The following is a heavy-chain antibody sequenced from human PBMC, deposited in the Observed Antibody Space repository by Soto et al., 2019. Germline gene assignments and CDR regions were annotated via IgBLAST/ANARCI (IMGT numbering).Heavy chain of an antibody. CDR1: GGSVSSGSYY. CDR3: ARELMTTITYFDY. V-gene: IGHV3-72*01. J-gene: IGHJ4*02. CDR2: TRNKANSYTT. Sequence: VQLQESGPGLVKPSETLSLTCTVSGGSVSSGSYYWSWIRQPPGKGLEWVGRTRNKANSYTTEYAASVKGRFTISRDDSKSSLYLQMNSLKAEDTAVYYCARELMTTITYFDYWGQGTLVTVSS. D-gene: IGHD4-4*01.